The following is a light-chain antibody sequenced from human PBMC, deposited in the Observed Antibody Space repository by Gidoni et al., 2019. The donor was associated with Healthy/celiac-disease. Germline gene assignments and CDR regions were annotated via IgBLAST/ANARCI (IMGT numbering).Light chain of an antibody. CDR1: KLGDKY. V-gene: IGLV3-1*01. CDR3: QAWDSSTVV. J-gene: IGLJ2*01. CDR2: QDS. Sequence: SYELTQTPSVSVSPGQTASITCSGDKLGDKYACWYQQKPGQSPVLVIYQDSKRPSGIPERFSGSNSGNTATLTIRGTQAMDEADYYCQAWDSSTVVFGGGTKLTVL.